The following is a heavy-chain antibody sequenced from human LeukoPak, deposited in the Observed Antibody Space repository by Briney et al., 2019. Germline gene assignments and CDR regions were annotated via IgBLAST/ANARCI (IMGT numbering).Heavy chain of an antibody. CDR3: ARAGYCSGGSCYGSDY. CDR2: INQDGSVE. J-gene: IGHJ4*02. CDR1: GFTISHYW. Sequence: GGSLRLSCAASGFTISHYWMSWVRQAPGEGLEWVANINQDGSVEHYVDSVKGRFTISRDNSKNTLYLQMDSLRAEDTAVYYCARAGYCSGGSCYGSDYWGQGTLVSVSS. D-gene: IGHD2-15*01. V-gene: IGHV3-7*02.